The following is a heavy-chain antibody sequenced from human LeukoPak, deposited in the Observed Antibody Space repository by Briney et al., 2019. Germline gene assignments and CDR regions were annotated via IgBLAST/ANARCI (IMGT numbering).Heavy chain of an antibody. D-gene: IGHD3-16*01. V-gene: IGHV1-18*01. CDR1: GYTFTIYG. CDR3: ARDPDGGRDFDY. Sequence: ASVTVSFKASGYTFTIYGVSWVRQAPGQGREGMGWISVDNGDTNFAQKFQGSVTMTADTSTGTAYMEVRSLRSDDTAVYYCARDPDGGRDFDYWGQGTLVTVSS. CDR2: ISVDNGDT. J-gene: IGHJ4*02.